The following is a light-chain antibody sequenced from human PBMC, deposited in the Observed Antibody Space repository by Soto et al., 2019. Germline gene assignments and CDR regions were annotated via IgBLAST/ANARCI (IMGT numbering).Light chain of an antibody. V-gene: IGLV2-14*03. Sequence: QSALTQPASVSGSPGQSITVSCTGTSSDVGGYNYVSWYQQHPGKAPKLMIFDVSYRPSGVSNRFSGSKSGNTASLTISGLQAEDEADYYCSSYTSSFTLVFGGGTKVTVL. CDR1: SSDVGGYNY. CDR2: DVS. J-gene: IGLJ2*01. CDR3: SSYTSSFTLV.